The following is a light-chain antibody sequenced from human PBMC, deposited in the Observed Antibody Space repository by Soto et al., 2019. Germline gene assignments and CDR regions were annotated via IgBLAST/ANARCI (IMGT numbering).Light chain of an antibody. CDR2: GAS. V-gene: IGKV3-20*01. J-gene: IGKJ4*01. CDR3: QQCHNWPVT. CDR1: QSVTSSY. Sequence: EIVLTQSPGTLSLSPGERVTLSCRASQSVTSSYLAWYQQRPGQAPRLLIYGASRRATGIPDRFSGSGSGTDFTLTISRLEPEDFAVYYCQQCHNWPVTFGGGTKVDIK.